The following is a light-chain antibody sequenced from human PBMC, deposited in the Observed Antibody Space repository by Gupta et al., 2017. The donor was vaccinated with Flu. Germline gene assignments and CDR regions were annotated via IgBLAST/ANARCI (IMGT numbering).Light chain of an antibody. Sequence: QSVLTQPPSESGNPGPRVTSSCSGSSSNIGSNTVNWYQQLPGTAPKLLIYSNNQRPSVVPDRFSGSKSGTSASLAISGLQSEDEADYYCAACDDSLNGWVFCVGTKLTVL. CDR1: SSNIGSNT. CDR2: SNN. CDR3: AACDDSLNGWV. J-gene: IGLJ3*02. V-gene: IGLV1-44*01.